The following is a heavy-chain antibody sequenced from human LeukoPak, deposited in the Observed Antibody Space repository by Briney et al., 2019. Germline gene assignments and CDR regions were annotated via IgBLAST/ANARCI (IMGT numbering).Heavy chain of an antibody. CDR1: GGSIRGYY. J-gene: IGHJ4*02. CDR2: IYTSGST. D-gene: IGHD6-19*01. Sequence: SETLSLTCNVSGGSIRGYYWSWIRQPAGKGLEWIGRIYTSGSTNYNPSLKSRVTISVDTSKNQFSLKLSSVTAADTAVYYCARDTHEGIAVAGNAAFVYWGQGTLVTVSS. V-gene: IGHV4-4*07. CDR3: ARDTHEGIAVAGNAAFVY.